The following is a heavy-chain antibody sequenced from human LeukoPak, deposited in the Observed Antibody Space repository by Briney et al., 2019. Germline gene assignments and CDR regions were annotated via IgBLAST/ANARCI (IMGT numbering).Heavy chain of an antibody. J-gene: IGHJ3*02. Sequence: PGGSLRLSCAASRFIFSNYTMHWVRQAPGKGLEWVAVIWYGGTIQYYADSVKGRFVISRDNSNNTLYLQMNSLRTEDTAVYYCAFLPITDDTSDIWGQGTMVTVSS. V-gene: IGHV3-30*09. CDR2: IWYGGTIQ. D-gene: IGHD3-10*01. CDR3: AFLPITDDTSDI. CDR1: RFIFSNYT.